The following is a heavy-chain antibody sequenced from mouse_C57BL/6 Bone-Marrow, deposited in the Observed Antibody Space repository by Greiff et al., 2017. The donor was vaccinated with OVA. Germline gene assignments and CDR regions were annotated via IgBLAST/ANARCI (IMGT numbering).Heavy chain of an antibody. CDR1: GYAFTNYL. V-gene: IGHV1-54*01. CDR2: INPGSGGT. Sequence: VQLQQSGAELVRPGTSVKVSCKASGYAFTNYLIEWVKQRPGQGLEWIGVINPGSGGTNYNEKFKGKATLTADKSSSTAYMQLSSLTSEDSAVYCCAKNAMDYWGQGTSVTVSS. J-gene: IGHJ4*01. CDR3: AKNAMDY.